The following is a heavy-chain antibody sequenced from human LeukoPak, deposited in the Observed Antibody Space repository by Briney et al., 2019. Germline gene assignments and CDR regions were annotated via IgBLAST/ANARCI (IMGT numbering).Heavy chain of an antibody. V-gene: IGHV3-23*01. D-gene: IGHD3-10*01. CDR1: GFAVSDYV. CDR2: ISASGGST. J-gene: IGHJ4*02. Sequence: GGSLRLSCAASGFAVSDYVMNWVRQAPGKGMEWVSAISASGGSTYYANSVKGRFTISRDNSKNTLYLQMNSLRADDTAVYYCAKVGYYYGSGSYCLDYWGQGTLVTVSS. CDR3: AKVGYYYGSGSYCLDY.